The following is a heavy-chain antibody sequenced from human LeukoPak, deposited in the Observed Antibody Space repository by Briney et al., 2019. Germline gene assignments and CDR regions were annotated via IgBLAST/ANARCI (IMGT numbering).Heavy chain of an antibody. V-gene: IGHV1-2*02. CDR3: AREARVTRSWFDP. Sequence: ASVKVSCKASGYTFTGYYMHWVRQAPGQGLEWMGWISPNSGGTNYAQKFQGRVTMTRDTSISTAYMELSRLRSDDTAVYYCAREARVTRSWFDPWGQGTLVTVSS. CDR2: ISPNSGGT. J-gene: IGHJ5*02. D-gene: IGHD4-17*01. CDR1: GYTFTGYY.